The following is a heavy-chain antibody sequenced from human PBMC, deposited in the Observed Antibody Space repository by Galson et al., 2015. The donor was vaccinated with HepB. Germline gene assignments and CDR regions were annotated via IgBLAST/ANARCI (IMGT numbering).Heavy chain of an antibody. D-gene: IGHD3-16*02. CDR1: GDSVSSNSAA. V-gene: IGHV6-1*01. Sequence: CAISGDSVSSNSAAWNWIRQSPSRGLEWLGRTYYRSKWYNDYAVSVKSRITINPDTSKNQFSLKLSSVTAADTAVYYCARQVRGGYPWKFDYWGQGTLVTVSS. CDR3: ARQVRGGYPWKFDY. CDR2: TYYRSKWYN. J-gene: IGHJ4*02.